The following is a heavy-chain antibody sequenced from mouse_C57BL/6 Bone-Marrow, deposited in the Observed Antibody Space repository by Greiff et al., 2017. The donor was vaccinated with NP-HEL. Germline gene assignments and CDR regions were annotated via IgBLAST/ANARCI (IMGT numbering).Heavy chain of an antibody. CDR1: GFNIKDDY. J-gene: IGHJ2*01. V-gene: IGHV14-4*01. CDR3: TTYPITTVVKTPFDY. Sequence: VQLKQSGAELVRPGASVKLSCTASGFNIKDDYMHWVKQRPEQGLEWIGWIDPENGDTEYASKFQGKATITADTSSNTAYLQLSSLTSEDTAVYYCTTYPITTVVKTPFDYWGQGTTLTVSS. D-gene: IGHD1-1*01. CDR2: IDPENGDT.